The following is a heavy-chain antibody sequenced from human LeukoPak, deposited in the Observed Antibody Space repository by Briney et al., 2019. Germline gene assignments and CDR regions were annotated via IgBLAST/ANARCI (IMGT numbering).Heavy chain of an antibody. CDR3: ARGGSIAGFDY. J-gene: IGHJ4*02. CDR2: ISSSSSYI. CDR1: GFTFSSYS. V-gene: IGHV3-21*01. Sequence: GGSLRLSCAASGFTFSSYSMNWVRQAPGKGLEWVSSISSSSSYIYYADSVKGRFTVSRDNAKNSLYLQMNSLRAEDTAVYYCARGGSIAGFDYWGQGTLVTVSS. D-gene: IGHD6-6*01.